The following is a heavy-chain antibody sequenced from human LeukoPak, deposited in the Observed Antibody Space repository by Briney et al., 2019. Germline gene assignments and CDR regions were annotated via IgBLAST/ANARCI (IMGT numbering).Heavy chain of an antibody. D-gene: IGHD3-3*01. J-gene: IGHJ4*02. CDR2: IIPILGIA. V-gene: IGHV1-69*04. CDR1: GGTFSSYA. Sequence: GASVKVSCKASGGTFSSYAISWVRQAPGQGLEWMGRIIPILGIANYAQKFQGRVTITADESTSTAYMELSSLRSEDTAVYYCARARNPGTLRFLEPWYYWGQGTLVTVSS. CDR3: ARARNPGTLRFLEPWYY.